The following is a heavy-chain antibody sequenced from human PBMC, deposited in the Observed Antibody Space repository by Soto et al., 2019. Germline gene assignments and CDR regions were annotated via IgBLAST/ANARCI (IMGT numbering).Heavy chain of an antibody. D-gene: IGHD2-8*02. Sequence: ASVKVSCKAFGDTFKNYAIHWVRQAPGQSLEWMGWINADNSNTKYSPQFRGRVTFTRDTSANTAYLDLSSLRFEDTAVYYCAIIPGYCSAGECYTTYSSAFHVWGQGTLVTVSS. V-gene: IGHV1-3*01. CDR2: INADNSNT. CDR1: GDTFKNYA. CDR3: AIIPGYCSAGECYTTYSSAFHV. J-gene: IGHJ3*01.